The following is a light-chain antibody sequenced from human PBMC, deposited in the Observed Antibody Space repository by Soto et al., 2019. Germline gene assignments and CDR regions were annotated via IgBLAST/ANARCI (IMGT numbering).Light chain of an antibody. CDR2: AAS. Sequence: DIQMTQSPSALSASVGDRVTITCRARQSISSYLNWYQQKPGKAPKLLIYAASSLQSGVPSRFSGSGSGTDFTLTISSLQPEDFATYYWQQSYSTFWTFGQGTKVEIK. V-gene: IGKV1-39*01. CDR1: QSISSY. CDR3: QQSYSTFWT. J-gene: IGKJ1*01.